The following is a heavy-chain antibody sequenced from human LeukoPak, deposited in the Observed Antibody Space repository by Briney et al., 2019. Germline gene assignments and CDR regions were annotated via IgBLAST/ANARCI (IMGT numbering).Heavy chain of an antibody. Sequence: SVKVSCKASGGTLSSYAISWVRQAPGQGLEWMGGIIPIFGTANYAQKFQGRVTITTDESTSTAYMELSSLRSEDTAVYYCARGPCSSTSCYTVQFDYWGQGTLVTVSS. D-gene: IGHD2-2*02. V-gene: IGHV1-69*05. CDR2: IIPIFGTA. CDR3: ARGPCSSTSCYTVQFDY. CDR1: GGTLSSYA. J-gene: IGHJ4*02.